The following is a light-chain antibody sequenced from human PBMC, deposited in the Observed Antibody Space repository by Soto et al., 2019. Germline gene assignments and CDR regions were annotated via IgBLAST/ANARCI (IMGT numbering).Light chain of an antibody. CDR2: GNS. Sequence: QSVLTQPPSVSGAPGQRVTISCTGGTSNIGAGYDVHWYQQLPGTAPKLLIYGNSNRPSGVPDRFSGSKSGPSASLAITGLQAEDEGDYYCQSNDSSLSGHVFGTGTKVTVL. V-gene: IGLV1-40*01. CDR3: QSNDSSLSGHV. CDR1: TSNIGAGYD. J-gene: IGLJ1*01.